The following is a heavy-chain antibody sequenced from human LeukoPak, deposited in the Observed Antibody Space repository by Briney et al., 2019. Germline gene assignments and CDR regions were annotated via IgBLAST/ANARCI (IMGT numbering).Heavy chain of an antibody. CDR3: ARGYDILTGYPYYFDY. D-gene: IGHD3-9*01. CDR2: ISAYNGYT. J-gene: IGHJ4*02. CDR1: GNTFTNNG. V-gene: IGHV1-18*01. Sequence: ASVKVSCKAYGNTFTNNGISWVRQAPGQGLEWMGWISAYNGYTNYAQKLQGRVTMTTDTSTSTVYMELRSLRSDDTAVYYCARGYDILTGYPYYFDYWGQGTLVTVSS.